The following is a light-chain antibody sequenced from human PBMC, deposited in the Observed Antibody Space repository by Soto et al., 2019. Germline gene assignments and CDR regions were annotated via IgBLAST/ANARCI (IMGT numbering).Light chain of an antibody. J-gene: IGLJ2*01. CDR2: DVS. CDR3: QSYDSSLSGSV. CDR1: SSDVGAYNY. Sequence: QSALTQPRSVSGSPGQTVTVSCTGTSSDVGAYNYVSWYRHHPGNAPKFLIYDVSRRPSGVPDRFSASKSGNTASLTISGLQAEDEADYYCQSYDSSLSGSVFGGGTQLTVL. V-gene: IGLV2-11*01.